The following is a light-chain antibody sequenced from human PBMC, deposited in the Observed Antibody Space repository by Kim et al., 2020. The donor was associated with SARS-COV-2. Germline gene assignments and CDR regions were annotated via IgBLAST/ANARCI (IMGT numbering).Light chain of an antibody. J-gene: IGLJ2*01. Sequence: APGKTASITCGGNNVGSKSVHWYQQKPGQAPVLVIYYDSDRPSGIPERFSGSNAGNTATLTISRVEAGDEADYYCQVWDSSSDHVVFGGGTKLTVL. CDR3: QVWDSSSDHVV. CDR2: YDS. CDR1: NVGSKS. V-gene: IGLV3-21*04.